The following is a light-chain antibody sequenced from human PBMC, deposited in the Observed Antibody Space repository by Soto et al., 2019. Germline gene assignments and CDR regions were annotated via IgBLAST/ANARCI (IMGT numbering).Light chain of an antibody. Sequence: EIVLTQSPATLSLSPGERATLSCRASQSVSSYLAWYQQKPGQAPRLLIYDASNMATGIPARFSGSGSGTDFTRTISSLEPEDFAVYYCQQRSSWHPITFGQGTRLEIK. CDR1: QSVSSY. V-gene: IGKV3-11*01. J-gene: IGKJ5*01. CDR3: QQRSSWHPIT. CDR2: DAS.